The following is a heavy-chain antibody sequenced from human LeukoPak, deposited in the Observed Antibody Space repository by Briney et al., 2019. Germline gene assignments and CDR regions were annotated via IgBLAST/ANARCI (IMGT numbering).Heavy chain of an antibody. J-gene: IGHJ6*03. CDR2: ISGSGGST. V-gene: IGHV3-23*01. D-gene: IGHD2-21*01. CDR1: GFTFSSYA. Sequence: GGSLRLSCAASGFTFSSYAMSWVRQAPGKGLEWVSAISGSGGSTYYADSVKGRFAISRDNSKNTLYLQMNSLRAEDTAVYYCAKVARNYYYYYMDVWGKGTTVTVSS. CDR3: AKVARNYYYYYMDV.